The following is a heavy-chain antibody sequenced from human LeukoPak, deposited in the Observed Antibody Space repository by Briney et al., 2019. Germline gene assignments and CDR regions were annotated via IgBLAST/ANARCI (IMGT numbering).Heavy chain of an antibody. D-gene: IGHD3-3*01. V-gene: IGHV4-59*01. CDR3: ASGVVTDYFDY. CDR2: IYYSGST. Sequence: PSETLSLTCTVSSGSISSYYWSWIRQPPGKGLEWIGYIYYSGSTNYNPSLKSRVTISVDTSKNQFSLKLSSVTAADTAVYYCASGVVTDYFDYWGQGTLVTVSS. J-gene: IGHJ4*02. CDR1: SGSISSYY.